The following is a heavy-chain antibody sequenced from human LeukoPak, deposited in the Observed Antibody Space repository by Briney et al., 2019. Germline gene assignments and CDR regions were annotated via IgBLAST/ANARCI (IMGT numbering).Heavy chain of an antibody. CDR2: ISSSSSYI. CDR3: AKSRPDYGDYGGY. V-gene: IGHV3-21*04. Sequence: GGSLRLSCAASGFTFSSYSMNWVRQAPGKGLEWVSSISSSSSYIYYADSVKGRFTISRDNAKNSLYLQMNSLRAEDTAVYYCAKSRPDYGDYGGYWGQGTLVTVSS. D-gene: IGHD4-17*01. J-gene: IGHJ4*02. CDR1: GFTFSSYS.